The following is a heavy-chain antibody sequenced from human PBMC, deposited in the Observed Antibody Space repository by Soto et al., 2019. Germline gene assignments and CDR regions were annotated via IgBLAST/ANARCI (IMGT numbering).Heavy chain of an antibody. CDR3: ARDAPPEDY. CDR2: ISAYNGNT. CDR1: GYTFTRYA. V-gene: IGHV1-18*01. Sequence: VAPVKVSCKASGYTFTRYAISWVRQAPGQGLEWMGCISAYNGNTNYAQKLQGRVTMTTDTSTSTAYMELRSLRSDDTAVYYCARDAPPEDYWGQGTLVTVS. J-gene: IGHJ4*02.